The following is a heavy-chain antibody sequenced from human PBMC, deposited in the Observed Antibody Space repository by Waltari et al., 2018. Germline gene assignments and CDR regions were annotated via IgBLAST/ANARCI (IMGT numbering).Heavy chain of an antibody. CDR3: ARLAGRKSGTEYYYYGMDV. J-gene: IGHJ6*02. CDR2: IYHSGST. Sequence: QVQLQESGPGLVKPSETLSLTCAVSGYSISSGYYWGWIRQPPGKGLEWIGGIYHSGSTYYTPSLKSRVTISVDTSKNQFSLKLSSVTAADTAVYYCARLAGRKSGTEYYYYGMDVWGQGTTVTVSS. CDR1: GYSISSGYY. D-gene: IGHD3-3*01. V-gene: IGHV4-38-2*01.